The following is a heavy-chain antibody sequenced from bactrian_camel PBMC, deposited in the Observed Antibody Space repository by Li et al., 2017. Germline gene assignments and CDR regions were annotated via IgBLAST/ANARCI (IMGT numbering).Heavy chain of an antibody. CDR2: LERSGRV. CDR1: GYTSISYC. J-gene: IGHJ4*01. D-gene: IGHD2*01. CDR3: AADLSPFCSGGYPY. V-gene: IGHV3S26*01. Sequence: HVQLVESGGGSVQAGGSLRLSCVASGYTSISYCMGWFRQAPGREREGVASLERSGRVSYADSVKGRFTISKDNAKNTLYLQMNSLKPEDTAMYYCAADLSPFCSGGYPYWGQGTQVTVS.